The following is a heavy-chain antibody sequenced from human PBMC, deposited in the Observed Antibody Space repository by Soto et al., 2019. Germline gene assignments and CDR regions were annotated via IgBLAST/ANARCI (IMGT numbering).Heavy chain of an antibody. CDR3: ARAISGYVT. J-gene: IGHJ5*02. CDR2: INTGNGNT. D-gene: IGHD5-12*01. CDR1: GYTFTSYG. Sequence: ASVKVSCKASGYTFTSYGISWVRQAPGQGLEWMGWINTGNGNTRYSQNFQGRVTLTRDTSASTAYMDLSSLRSEDTSIYYCARAISGYVTWGQGTLVTVSS. V-gene: IGHV1-3*04.